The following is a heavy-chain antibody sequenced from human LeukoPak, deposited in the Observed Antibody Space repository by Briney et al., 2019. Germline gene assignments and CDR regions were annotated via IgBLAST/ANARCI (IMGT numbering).Heavy chain of an antibody. J-gene: IGHJ4*02. V-gene: IGHV4-61*02. CDR1: GGSISSGSYY. Sequence: SETLSLTCTVSGGSISSGSYYWSWIRQPAGRGLEWIGRIYTSGSTNYNPSLKSRVTISVDTSKNQFSLKLSSVTAADTAVYYCARAPFQYCSGGSCYSGYFDYWGQGTLVTVSS. CDR2: IYTSGST. D-gene: IGHD2-15*01. CDR3: ARAPFQYCSGGSCYSGYFDY.